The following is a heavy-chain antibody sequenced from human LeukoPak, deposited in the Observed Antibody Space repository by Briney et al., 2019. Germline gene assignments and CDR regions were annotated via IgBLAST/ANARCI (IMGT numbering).Heavy chain of an antibody. Sequence: GGSLRLSCAASGFTFSSYWMSWVRQAPGKGLEWVANIKQDGSEKYYVDSVKGRFTISRDNAKNSLYLQMNSLRAEDTAVYYCARVDYDSSGYYYYYYYMDVWGKGTTVTVSS. V-gene: IGHV3-7*01. D-gene: IGHD3-22*01. CDR2: IKQDGSEK. J-gene: IGHJ6*03. CDR1: GFTFSSYW. CDR3: ARVDYDSSGYYYYYYYMDV.